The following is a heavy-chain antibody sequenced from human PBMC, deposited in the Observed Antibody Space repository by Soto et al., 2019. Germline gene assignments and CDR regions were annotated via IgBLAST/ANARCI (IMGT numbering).Heavy chain of an antibody. D-gene: IGHD6-13*01. J-gene: IGHJ4*02. Sequence: QVQLVQSGAEVKKPGASVKVSCKASGYTFTSYAMHWVRQAPGQRLEWMGWINAGNGNTKYSQKFQGRVTITRDTSASTAYMELSSLRSEDTAVYYCARDYGAAGTSYYFDYWGQGTLVTVSS. CDR2: INAGNGNT. CDR3: ARDYGAAGTSYYFDY. V-gene: IGHV1-3*01. CDR1: GYTFTSYA.